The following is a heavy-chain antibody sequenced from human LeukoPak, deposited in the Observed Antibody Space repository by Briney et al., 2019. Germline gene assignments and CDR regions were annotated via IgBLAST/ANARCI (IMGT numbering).Heavy chain of an antibody. CDR2: ISSSSSYI. CDR1: GFTFSSYS. J-gene: IGHJ4*02. CDR3: AKDPGYYYDTSGYYYFDY. Sequence: PGGSLRLSCAASGFTFSSYSMNWVRQAPGKGLEWVSSISSSSSYIYYADSVKGRFTISRDNAKNSLYLQMNSLRAEDTAVYYCAKDPGYYYDTSGYYYFDYWGQGTLVTVSS. D-gene: IGHD3-22*01. V-gene: IGHV3-21*04.